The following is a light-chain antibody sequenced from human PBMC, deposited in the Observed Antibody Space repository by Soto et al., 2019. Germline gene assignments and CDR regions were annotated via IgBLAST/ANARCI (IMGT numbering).Light chain of an antibody. CDR2: EVS. V-gene: IGLV2-14*01. J-gene: IGLJ1*01. CDR1: SSDVGVYNY. CDR3: SSSTSSSTYV. Sequence: QSALTQSASVSGSPGQSITISCTGTSSDVGVYNYVSWYQQHPGKAPKLLLYEVSNRPSGVSNRFSGSKSGNTASLTISGLQTEDEANYYCSSSTSSSTYVFGTGTKVTVL.